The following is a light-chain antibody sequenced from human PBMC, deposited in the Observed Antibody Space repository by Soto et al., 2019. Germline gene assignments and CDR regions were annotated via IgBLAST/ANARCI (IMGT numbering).Light chain of an antibody. CDR1: SSDVGGQKL. CDR3: CSYAGSTTWV. V-gene: IGLV2-23*01. Sequence: QSVLTQPASVSGSPGQSITISCTGTSSDVGGQKLVSWYPQHPGKAPKVLLYEGSERPSGVSDRFSGSKSGNTASLTISGLQAEDEADYYCCSYAGSTTWVFGGGTKVPVL. CDR2: EGS. J-gene: IGLJ3*02.